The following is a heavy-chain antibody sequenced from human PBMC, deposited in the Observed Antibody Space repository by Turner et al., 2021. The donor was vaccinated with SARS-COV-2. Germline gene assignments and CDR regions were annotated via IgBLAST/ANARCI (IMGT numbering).Heavy chain of an antibody. CDR3: AKRRGMDV. Sequence: EVQLVACGGGLVQPGGALRLSCAAFGLTFSSFWMSWVRQGAGKGLEWVANIKEEGSEKYYVDSVKGRFTISRDDAKNSVYLQMNSLRAEDTAVYYGAKRRGMDVWGQGTTVTVSS. CDR2: IKEEGSEK. V-gene: IGHV3-7*01. J-gene: IGHJ6*02. CDR1: GLTFSSFW.